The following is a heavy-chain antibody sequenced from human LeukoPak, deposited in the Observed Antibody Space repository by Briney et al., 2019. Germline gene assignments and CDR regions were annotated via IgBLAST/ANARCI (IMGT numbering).Heavy chain of an antibody. V-gene: IGHV1-46*01. D-gene: IGHD3-22*01. Sequence: ASVKVSCKASGYTFTSYYMHWVRQAPGQGLEWMGIINPSGGSRRYAQKFQGRVTMTRDTSTSTVYMELSSLRSEDTAAYYCARDAEAYDSSGYPDYWGQGTLVTVSS. CDR2: INPSGGSR. CDR1: GYTFTSYY. CDR3: ARDAEAYDSSGYPDY. J-gene: IGHJ4*02.